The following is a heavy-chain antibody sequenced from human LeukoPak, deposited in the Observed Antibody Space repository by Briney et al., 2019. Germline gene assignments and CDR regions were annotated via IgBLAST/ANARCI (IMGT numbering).Heavy chain of an antibody. V-gene: IGHV1-18*01. CDR3: TRFPHLYYGSGLDF. D-gene: IGHD3-10*01. CDR2: IAPDNGNT. CDR1: GYTFSDYA. J-gene: IGHJ4*02. Sequence: WASVKVSCKTSGYTFSDYAISWVRQAPGQGLEWMGWIAPDNGNTDSAPRFQGRLTMTTDKSTDTAYVELRSLRSDDTAVYYCTRFPHLYYGSGLDFWGQGTLVTVSS.